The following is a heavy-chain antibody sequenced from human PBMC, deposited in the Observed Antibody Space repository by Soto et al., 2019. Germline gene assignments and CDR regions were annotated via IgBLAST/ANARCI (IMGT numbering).Heavy chain of an antibody. J-gene: IGHJ4*02. CDR1: GFPFSDNA. CDR2: ITATDGST. D-gene: IGHD3-10*02. Sequence: EVQLLESGGGVAQPGGSLRVSCAASGFPFSDNAMSWVRQAPGKGLEWVSIITATDGSTYYADSVKGPFTISRHDAKNSLDLEMNRLRVEDTAVYYCVKGLYVWGVTGDFWGQGTLVTVSS. V-gene: IGHV3-23*01. CDR3: VKGLYVWGVTGDF.